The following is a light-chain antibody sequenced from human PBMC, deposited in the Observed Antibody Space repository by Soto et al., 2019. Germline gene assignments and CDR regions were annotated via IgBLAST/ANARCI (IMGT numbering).Light chain of an antibody. J-gene: IGKJ1*01. CDR2: VAS. V-gene: IGKV3-15*01. CDR3: QQYNKWPLT. Sequence: ELVMTQSPAILSVSPGERATLCCRASQSGSNNLACYPQKPGQAPRLLIYVASTRATGIPARFSGSGSGKAFTLTIGSRQSEDFAVYYCQQYNKWPLTFGQGTKVEI. CDR1: QSGSNN.